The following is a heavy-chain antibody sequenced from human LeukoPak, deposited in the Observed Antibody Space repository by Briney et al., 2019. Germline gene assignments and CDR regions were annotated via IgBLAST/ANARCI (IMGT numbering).Heavy chain of an antibody. Sequence: KSSETLSLTCTVSDGSISSYYWSWIRQPPGKGLEWIGYIYYSGSTNYNPSLKSRVTISVDTSKNQFSLKLSSVTAADTAVYYCARGYYDSSGYYYGWFDPWGQGTLVTVSS. V-gene: IGHV4-59*12. CDR1: DGSISSYY. D-gene: IGHD3-22*01. CDR2: IYYSGST. J-gene: IGHJ5*02. CDR3: ARGYYDSSGYYYGWFDP.